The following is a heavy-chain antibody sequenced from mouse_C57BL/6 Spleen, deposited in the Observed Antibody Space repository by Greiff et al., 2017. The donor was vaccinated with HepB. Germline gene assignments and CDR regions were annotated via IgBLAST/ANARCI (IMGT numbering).Heavy chain of an antibody. D-gene: IGHD1-1*01. CDR3: ARRGYYGSSYVGEDFAY. CDR1: GYTFTDYY. J-gene: IGHJ3*01. V-gene: IGHV1-26*01. Sequence: EVQLQQSGPELVKPGASVKISCKASGYTFTDYYMNWVKQSHGKSLEWIGDINPNNGGTSYNQKFKGKATLTVDKSSSTAYMELRSLTSEDSAVYYCARRGYYGSSYVGEDFAYWGQGTLVTVSA. CDR2: INPNNGGT.